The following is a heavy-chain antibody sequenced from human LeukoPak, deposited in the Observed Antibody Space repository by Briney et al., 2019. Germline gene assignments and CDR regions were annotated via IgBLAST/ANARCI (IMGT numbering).Heavy chain of an antibody. D-gene: IGHD3-22*01. V-gene: IGHV1-18*01. CDR2: ISAYDGNT. CDR1: GYTFTSYG. Sequence: ASVKVSCKASGYTFTSYGISWVRQAPGQGLEWMGWISAYDGNTNYAQKLQGRVTMTTDTSTSTAYMELRSLRSDDTAVYYCARDQHFYDSSGQRFDPWGQGTLVTVSS. CDR3: ARDQHFYDSSGQRFDP. J-gene: IGHJ5*02.